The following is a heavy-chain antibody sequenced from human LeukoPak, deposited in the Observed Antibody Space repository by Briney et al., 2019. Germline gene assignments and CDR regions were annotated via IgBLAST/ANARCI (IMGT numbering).Heavy chain of an antibody. CDR3: ARDLTMVRGARYRPYNWFDP. D-gene: IGHD3-10*01. J-gene: IGHJ5*02. Sequence: GGSLRLSCAASGFTFSSYGMSWVRQTPGKGLEWVSAISASGTGTYFADSVKGRFTISRDNSKNTLYLQMNSLRAEDTAVYYCARDLTMVRGARYRPYNWFDPWGQGTLVTVSS. CDR2: ISASGTGT. CDR1: GFTFSSYG. V-gene: IGHV3-23*01.